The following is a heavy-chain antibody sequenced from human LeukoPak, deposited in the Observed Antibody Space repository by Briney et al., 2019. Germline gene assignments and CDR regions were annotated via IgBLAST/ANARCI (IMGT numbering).Heavy chain of an antibody. J-gene: IGHJ6*02. CDR3: ARDESIAVAEVPYGMDV. CDR1: GGSISSYY. V-gene: IGHV4-4*07. D-gene: IGHD6-19*01. Sequence: SETLSLTCTVSGGSISSYYWSWIRQPAGKGLEWIGRIYTSGSTNYNPSLKSRVTMSVDTSKNQFSLKLSSVTAADTAVYYCARDESIAVAEVPYGMDVWGQGTTVTVSS. CDR2: IYTSGST.